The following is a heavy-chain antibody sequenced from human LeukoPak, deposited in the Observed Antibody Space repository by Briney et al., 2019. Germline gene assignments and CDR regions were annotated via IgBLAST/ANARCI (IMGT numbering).Heavy chain of an antibody. V-gene: IGHV4-61*02. CDR2: IYTSGST. Sequence: SQTLSLTCTVSGGSISSGSYYWSWIRQPAGKGLEWIGRIYTSGSTNYNPSLKSRVTISVDTSKNQFSLKLSSVTAADTAGYYCARNDFWSGYLDYWGQGTLVTVSS. J-gene: IGHJ4*02. CDR1: GGSISSGSYY. CDR3: ARNDFWSGYLDY. D-gene: IGHD3-3*01.